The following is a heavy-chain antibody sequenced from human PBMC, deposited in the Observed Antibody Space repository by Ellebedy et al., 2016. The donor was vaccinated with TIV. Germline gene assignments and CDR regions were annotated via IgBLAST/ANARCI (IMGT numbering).Heavy chain of an antibody. CDR1: GFSFSTYS. J-gene: IGHJ3*02. V-gene: IGHV3-21*05. Sequence: GESLKISXAASGFSFSTYSMNWVRQASGKGLEWVSYITGSSSEIYYADSVNGRFTISRDYAKNSLYLQMNSLRAEDTAVYYCARGGVGTFDIWGQGTMVTVSS. CDR3: ARGGVGTFDI. CDR2: ITGSSSEI. D-gene: IGHD1-1*01.